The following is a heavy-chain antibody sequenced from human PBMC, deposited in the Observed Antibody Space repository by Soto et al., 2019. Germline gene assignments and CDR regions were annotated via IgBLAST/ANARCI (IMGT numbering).Heavy chain of an antibody. CDR3: AKDRVATFAYYYYGMDV. Sequence: PGGSLRLSCAASGFTFSSYAMSWVRQAPGKGLEWVSAISGSGGSTYYADSVKGRFTISRDNSKNTLYLQMNSLRAEDTAVYYCAKDRVATFAYYYYGMDVWGQGTTVTVS. J-gene: IGHJ6*02. CDR1: GFTFSSYA. D-gene: IGHD5-12*01. CDR2: ISGSGGST. V-gene: IGHV3-23*01.